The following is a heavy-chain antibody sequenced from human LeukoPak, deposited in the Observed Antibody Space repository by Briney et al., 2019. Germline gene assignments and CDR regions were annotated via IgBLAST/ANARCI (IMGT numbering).Heavy chain of an antibody. V-gene: IGHV4-4*07. CDR3: ARRSTVVGMGWFDP. Sequence: SETLSLTCTVSGGSISSYYLSWIRQPAGKGLDWIGRIYTSGSTNYNPSLKSRVTMSVETSKNQFSLKLSSVTAADTAVYYCARRSTVVGMGWFDPWGQGTLVTVSS. CDR1: GGSISSYY. J-gene: IGHJ5*02. CDR2: IYTSGST. D-gene: IGHD2-21*01.